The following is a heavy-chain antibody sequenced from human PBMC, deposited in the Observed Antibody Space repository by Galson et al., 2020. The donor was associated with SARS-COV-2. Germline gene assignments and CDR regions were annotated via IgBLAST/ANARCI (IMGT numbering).Heavy chain of an antibody. CDR2: IYYSGST. D-gene: IGHD2-21*01. V-gene: IGHV4-39*07. CDR1: GGSISSSSYY. Sequence: SQTLSLTCTVSGGSISSSSYYWGWIRQPPGKGLEWIGSIYYSGSTYYNPSLKSRVTISVDTSKNQFSLKLSSVTAADTAVYYCAGDDGRVVVSQGGFDYWGQGTLVTVSS. CDR3: AGDDGRVVVSQGGFDY. J-gene: IGHJ4*02.